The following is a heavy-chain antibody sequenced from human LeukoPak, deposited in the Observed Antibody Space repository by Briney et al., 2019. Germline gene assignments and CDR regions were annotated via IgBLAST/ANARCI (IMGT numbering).Heavy chain of an antibody. CDR3: ARRAGAYSHPYYY. Sequence: GGSLRLSCTVSGFTVSSNSMSWVRQAPGKGLEWVSFIYSDNTHYSDSVKGRFTISRDNSKNTLYLQMNSLRAEHTAVYYCARRAGAYSHPYYYWGQGTLVTVSS. D-gene: IGHD4/OR15-4a*01. CDR2: IYSDNT. J-gene: IGHJ4*02. V-gene: IGHV3-53*01. CDR1: GFTVSSNS.